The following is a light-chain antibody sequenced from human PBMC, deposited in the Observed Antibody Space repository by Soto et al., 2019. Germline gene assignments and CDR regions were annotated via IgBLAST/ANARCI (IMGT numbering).Light chain of an antibody. J-gene: IGLJ1*01. CDR2: SDN. CDR3: AAWDGSLHGYV. V-gene: IGLV1-44*01. CDR1: SSNMGGNA. Sequence: QSVLTQPPSASGTPGQRVTIFCSGSSSNMGGNAVNWYQQLPGTAPKLLIYSDNQRPSGVPDRFSGSKSGTSASLAISGLHSEDEADYYGAAWDGSLHGYVFGTGTKVTVL.